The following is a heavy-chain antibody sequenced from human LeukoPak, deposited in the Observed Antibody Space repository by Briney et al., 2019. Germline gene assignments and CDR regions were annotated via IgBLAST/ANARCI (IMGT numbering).Heavy chain of an antibody. CDR3: ARGSYYDFWSGYSTHFDY. CDR1: GFSFSSYE. V-gene: IGHV3-48*03. CDR2: ISSSGSTI. J-gene: IGHJ4*02. D-gene: IGHD3-3*01. Sequence: PGGSLRLSCAASGFSFSSYEMNWVRQAPGKGLEWVSYISSSGSTIYYADSVKGRFTISRDNAKNSLYLQMNSLRAEDTAVYYCARGSYYDFWSGYSTHFDYGGQGTLVTVSS.